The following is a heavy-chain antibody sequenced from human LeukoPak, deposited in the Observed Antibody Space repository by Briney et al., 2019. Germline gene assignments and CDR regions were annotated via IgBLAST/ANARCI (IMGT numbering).Heavy chain of an antibody. D-gene: IGHD2-2*01. CDR2: IYPAASDT. CDR3: ARLTYCSSTSCYEAFDI. Sequence: GESLKISCKGSGYSFATYWIAWVRQMPGKGLEWMGIIYPAASDTRYSPSLQGQVTVSADKSISTAYLQWSSLKASDTAMYYCARLTYCSSTSCYEAFDIWGQGAMVTVSS. V-gene: IGHV5-51*01. CDR1: GYSFATYW. J-gene: IGHJ3*02.